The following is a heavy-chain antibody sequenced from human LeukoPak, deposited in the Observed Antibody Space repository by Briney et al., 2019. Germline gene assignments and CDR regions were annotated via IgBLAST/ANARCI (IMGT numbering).Heavy chain of an antibody. D-gene: IGHD1-7*01. V-gene: IGHV3-66*01. J-gene: IGHJ4*02. Sequence: PGGSLRLSCAASGFTFSSNYMSWVRQAPGKGLEWVSIVYSGGSTYYADSVKGRFTISRDNSENTLYLQMNSLRADDTAVYYCANSPAISQLELQYWGQGTLVTVSS. CDR3: ANSPAISQLELQY. CDR2: VYSGGST. CDR1: GFTFSSNY.